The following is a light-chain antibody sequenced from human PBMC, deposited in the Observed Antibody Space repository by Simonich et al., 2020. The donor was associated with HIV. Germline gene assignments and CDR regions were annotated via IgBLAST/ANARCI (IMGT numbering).Light chain of an antibody. CDR1: QSVSIN. CDR3: QQYNNWPYT. J-gene: IGKJ2*01. V-gene: IGKV3-15*01. CDR2: GAS. Sequence: EIVMTQSLATLSVSPGERATLFCSASQSVSINLAWYQHKPGQAPRLLIYGASTRATGIPARFSGSGSGTEFTLTISNMQSEHFAVYYCQQYNNWPYTFGQGTKLEIK.